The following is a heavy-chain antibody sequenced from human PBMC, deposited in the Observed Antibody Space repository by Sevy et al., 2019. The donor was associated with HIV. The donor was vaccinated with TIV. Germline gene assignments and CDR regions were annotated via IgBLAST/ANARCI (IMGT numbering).Heavy chain of an antibody. CDR1: GLTFNNYG. J-gene: IGHJ6*02. Sequence: GGSLRLSCAASGLTFNNYGMHWVRQAPGKGLEWVAIISYDANKKYYGDSVKGRFFISRDNSKNTLSLQMNDLRAEDTAVYYCANDRPQTISYRTKYYYYGMDVWGLGTTVTVSS. V-gene: IGHV3-30*18. D-gene: IGHD3-16*02. CDR2: ISYDANKK. CDR3: ANDRPQTISYRTKYYYYGMDV.